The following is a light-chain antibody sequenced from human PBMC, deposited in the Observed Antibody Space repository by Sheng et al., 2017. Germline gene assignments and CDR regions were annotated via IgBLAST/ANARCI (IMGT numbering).Light chain of an antibody. J-gene: IGKJ1*01. CDR1: QGISNS. Sequence: DIQMTQSPSSLSASIGDRVTITCRASQGISNSLAWYQQKPGKAPKLLLYAASRLESGVPSRFNGRGSGTDYTLTISSLQPEDFATYYCQQYYSTPRTFGQGSKVEIK. CDR3: QQYYSTPRT. CDR2: AAS. V-gene: IGKV1-NL1*01.